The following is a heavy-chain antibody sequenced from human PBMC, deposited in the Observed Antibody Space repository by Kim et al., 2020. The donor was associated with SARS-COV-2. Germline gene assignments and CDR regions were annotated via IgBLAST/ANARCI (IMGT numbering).Heavy chain of an antibody. Sequence: GGSLRLSCEVSGFSFNNFSMSWVRQAPGKGLEGVANINDAGGAKKFSDSVKGRFTISRDNSKNSVYLQMNSLRVEESAVYYCARDPGSQRDNDGVDYGG. J-gene: IGHJ4*01. CDR1: GFSFNNFS. CDR2: INDAGGAK. D-gene: IGHD1-1*01. V-gene: IGHV3-7*01. CDR3: ARDPGSQRDNDGVDY.